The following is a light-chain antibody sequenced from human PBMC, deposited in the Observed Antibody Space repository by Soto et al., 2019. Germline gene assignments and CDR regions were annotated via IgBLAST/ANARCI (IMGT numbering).Light chain of an antibody. V-gene: IGKV1-5*01. CDR1: QSISNR. Sequence: IKLTQSPSTLSASVGDRVTSTCRASQSISNRLAWYQQKPGKAPKVVIYDASSLESGVPSRFSGSGSGTEFILTISSLQPDDFATYYCQHYNSYSEAFGQGTKVDIK. CDR3: QHYNSYSEA. J-gene: IGKJ1*01. CDR2: DAS.